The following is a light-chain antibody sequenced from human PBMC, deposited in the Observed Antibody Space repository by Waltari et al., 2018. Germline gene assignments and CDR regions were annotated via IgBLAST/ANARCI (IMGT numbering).Light chain of an antibody. V-gene: IGKV3-15*01. J-gene: IGKJ1*01. Sequence: EIVMTQSPATLSVSPGERATLSCRASQSISSNLAWYQQKSGQAPRLLIYGASTRATGIPARFSGSGSGTEFTLTISSLQSGDFAVYYCKHYNNWPPGRTFGQGTKVEIK. CDR1: QSISSN. CDR2: GAS. CDR3: KHYNNWPPGRT.